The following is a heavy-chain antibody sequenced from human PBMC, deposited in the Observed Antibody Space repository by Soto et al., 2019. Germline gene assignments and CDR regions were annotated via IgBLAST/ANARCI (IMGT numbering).Heavy chain of an antibody. Sequence: QITLKESGPTLVKPTQTLTLTCTFSGFSLSTSGVGVGWIRQPPGKALEWLALIFWDDDIRYSPSLMSRLAITKDTSKNQVVLTMTNMDPVDTATYYCARRTYCSGGSCYDYWGQGTLVTVSS. CDR1: GFSLSTSGVG. CDR3: ARRTYCSGGSCYDY. CDR2: IFWDDDI. V-gene: IGHV2-5*02. D-gene: IGHD2-15*01. J-gene: IGHJ4*02.